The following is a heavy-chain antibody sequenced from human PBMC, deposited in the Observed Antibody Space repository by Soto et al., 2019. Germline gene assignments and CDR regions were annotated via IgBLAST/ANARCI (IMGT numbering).Heavy chain of an antibody. Sequence: SETLSLTCTVSGGSISSYYWSWIRQPPGKGLEWIGYIYYSGSTNYNPSLKSRVTISVDTSKNQFSLKLSSVTAADTAVYYCARGEDRVANPSGYWGQGTLVIVSS. CDR1: GGSISSYY. V-gene: IGHV4-59*01. D-gene: IGHD2-15*01. J-gene: IGHJ4*02. CDR2: IYYSGST. CDR3: ARGEDRVANPSGY.